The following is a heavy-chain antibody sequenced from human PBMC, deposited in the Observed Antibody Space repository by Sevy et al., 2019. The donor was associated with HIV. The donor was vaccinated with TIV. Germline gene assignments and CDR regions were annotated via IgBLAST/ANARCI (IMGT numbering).Heavy chain of an antibody. CDR3: ARDTGKNY. D-gene: IGHD2-8*02. V-gene: IGHV4-4*07. CDR2: MHSGGNT. CDR1: GASITTYY. Sequence: SETLSLTCTVSGASITTYYWSWFRQPAGMGLEWIGRMHSGGNTNYNPSLQGRVTMSLDTSKNQFSLTLDFVTAADAAVYYCARDTGKNYWGQRILVTVSS. J-gene: IGHJ4*02.